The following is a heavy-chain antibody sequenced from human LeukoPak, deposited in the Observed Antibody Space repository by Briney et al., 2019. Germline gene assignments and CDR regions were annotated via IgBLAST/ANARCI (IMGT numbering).Heavy chain of an antibody. CDR3: ARDYQLYDSSGYDY. Sequence: ASVKVSCKASGYTFTSYGISWVRQAPGQGLEWMGWISAYNGNTNYAQKLQGRVTMTTDTSTSTAYMELRSLRSDDTAVYYCARDYQLYDSSGYDYWGQGTLVTVSS. V-gene: IGHV1-18*01. CDR2: ISAYNGNT. CDR1: GYTFTSYG. D-gene: IGHD3-22*01. J-gene: IGHJ4*02.